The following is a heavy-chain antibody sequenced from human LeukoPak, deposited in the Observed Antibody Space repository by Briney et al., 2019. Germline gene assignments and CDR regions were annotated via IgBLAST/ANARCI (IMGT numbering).Heavy chain of an antibody. J-gene: IGHJ6*02. CDR2: INAGNGNT. Sequence: ASVKVSCKASGYTFTSYGINWVRQAPGQRLEWMGWINAGNGNTKYSQKFQGRVTITRDTSASTAYMELSSLRSEDTAVYYCASCDWGPKYYYYYYGMDVWGQGTTVTVSS. CDR1: GYTFTSYG. CDR3: ASCDWGPKYYYYYYGMDV. V-gene: IGHV1-3*01. D-gene: IGHD7-27*01.